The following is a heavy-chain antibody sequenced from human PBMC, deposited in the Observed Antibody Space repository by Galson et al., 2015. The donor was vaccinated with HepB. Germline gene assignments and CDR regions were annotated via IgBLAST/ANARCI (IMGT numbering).Heavy chain of an antibody. J-gene: IGHJ6*03. CDR1: GFTFSSYG. CDR3: ARGRVSLEGSPHYYYYYMDV. Sequence: SLRLSCAASGFTFSSYGMHWVRQAPGKGLEWVAVIWYDGSNKYYADSVKGRFTISRDNSKNTLYLQMNSLRAEDTAVYYCARGRVSLEGSPHYYYYYMDVWGKGTTVTVSS. CDR2: IWYDGSNK. V-gene: IGHV3-33*01.